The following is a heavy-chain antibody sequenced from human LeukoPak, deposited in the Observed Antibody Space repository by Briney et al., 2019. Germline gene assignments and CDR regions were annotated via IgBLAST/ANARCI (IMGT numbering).Heavy chain of an antibody. CDR2: INPNSGGT. CDR1: GYTFTGYY. D-gene: IGHD2-2*02. CDR3: ARSGCSSTSCYKHASDI. J-gene: IGHJ3*02. V-gene: IGHV1-2*02. Sequence: GASVKVSCKASGYTFTGYYMHWVRQAPGQGLEWMGWINPNSGGTNYAQKFQGRVTMTRDTSISTAYMELSRLRSDDTAVYYCARSGCSSTSCYKHASDIWGQGTMVTVSS.